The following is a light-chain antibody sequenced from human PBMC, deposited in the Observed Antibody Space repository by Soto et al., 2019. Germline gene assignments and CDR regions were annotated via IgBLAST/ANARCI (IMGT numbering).Light chain of an antibody. CDR3: GSYTSATTWV. CDR2: EGS. V-gene: IGLV2-14*02. J-gene: IGLJ3*02. CDR1: SSDVGSYNL. Sequence: QSVLTQPASVSGSPGQSINISCTGTSSDVGSYNLVSWYQQHPGKAPKLMIYEGSKRPSGVSNRFSGSKSGNTASLSISGLQPEDEASYFCGSYTSATTWVFGGGTKLTVL.